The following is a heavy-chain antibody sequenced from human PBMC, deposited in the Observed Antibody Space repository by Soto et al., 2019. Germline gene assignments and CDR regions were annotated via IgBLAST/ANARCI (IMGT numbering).Heavy chain of an antibody. D-gene: IGHD6-19*01. CDR3: ARVRSRQQWLGPGDY. CDR1: GFTFSSYA. J-gene: IGHJ4*02. CDR2: ISYDGSNK. V-gene: IGHV3-30-3*01. Sequence: PGGSLRLSCAASGFTFSSYAMHWVRQAPGKGLEWVAVISYDGSNKYYADSVKGRFTISRDNSKNTLYLQMNSLRAEDTAVYYCARVRSRQQWLGPGDYWGQGTLVTVSS.